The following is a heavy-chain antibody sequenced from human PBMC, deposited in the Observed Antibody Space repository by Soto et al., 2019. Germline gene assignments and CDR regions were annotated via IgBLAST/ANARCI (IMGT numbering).Heavy chain of an antibody. CDR2: IYYSGST. V-gene: IGHV4-39*01. CDR3: ETPKTAAAGTWIDY. CDR1: GGSISSSSYY. Sequence: SETLSLTCTVSGGSISSSSYYWGWIRQPPGKGLEWIGSIYYSGSTYYSPSLKSRVTISVDTSKNQFSLKLSSVTAADTAVYYRETPKTAAAGTWIDYWGQGTLVTVSS. D-gene: IGHD6-13*01. J-gene: IGHJ4*02.